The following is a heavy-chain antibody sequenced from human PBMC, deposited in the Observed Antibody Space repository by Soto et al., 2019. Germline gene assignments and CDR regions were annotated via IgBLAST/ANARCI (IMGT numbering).Heavy chain of an antibody. Sequence: GESLKISCKGSGYSFTNYWIGWVRQAPGQRLEWMGWLNVGNGNTKYSQKFQGRVTITGDTSASTAYMELSSLRSEDTAVYYCARERWASGSRWFDPWGQGTLVTVSS. CDR1: GYSFTNYW. CDR2: LNVGNGNT. CDR3: ARERWASGSRWFDP. D-gene: IGHD6-19*01. J-gene: IGHJ5*02. V-gene: IGHV1-3*01.